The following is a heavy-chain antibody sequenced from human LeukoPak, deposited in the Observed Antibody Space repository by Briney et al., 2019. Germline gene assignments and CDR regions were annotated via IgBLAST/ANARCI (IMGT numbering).Heavy chain of an antibody. CDR1: GGSISSSSYY. V-gene: IGHV4-61*01. CDR3: ARDSGYVDY. J-gene: IGHJ4*02. CDR2: IYYSGGT. D-gene: IGHD6-19*01. Sequence: SETLSLTCTVSGGSISSSSYYWSWIRQPPGKGLEWIGYIYYSGGTNYNPSLKSRVTISVDTSKNQFSLKLSSVTAADTAVYYCARDSGYVDYWGQGTLVTVSS.